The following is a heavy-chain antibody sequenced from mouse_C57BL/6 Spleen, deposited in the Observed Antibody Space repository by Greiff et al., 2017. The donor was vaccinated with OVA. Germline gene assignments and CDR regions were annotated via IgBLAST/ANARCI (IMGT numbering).Heavy chain of an antibody. Sequence: QVHVKQSGAELVKPGASVKLSCKASGYTFTEYTIHWVKQRSGQGLEWIGWFYPGSGSIKYNEKFKDKATLTADKSSSTVYMELSRLTSEDSAVYFCARHEERYYYGSGYFDVWGTGTTVTVSS. J-gene: IGHJ1*03. CDR1: GYTFTEYT. V-gene: IGHV1-62-2*01. D-gene: IGHD1-1*01. CDR3: ARHEERYYYGSGYFDV. CDR2: FYPGSGSI.